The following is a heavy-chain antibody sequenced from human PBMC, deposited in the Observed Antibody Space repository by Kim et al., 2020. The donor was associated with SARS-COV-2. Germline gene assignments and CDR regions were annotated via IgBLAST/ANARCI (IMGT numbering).Heavy chain of an antibody. Sequence: SETLSLTCTVSGGSISSYYWSWIRQPPGKGLEWIGYIYYSGSTNYNPSLKSRVTISVDTSKNQFSLKLSSVTAADTAVYYCARQGEGGQGDYYYYGMDV. CDR3: ARQGEGGQGDYYYYGMDV. J-gene: IGHJ6*01. D-gene: IGHD2-21*01. CDR1: GGSISSYY. V-gene: IGHV4-59*08. CDR2: IYYSGST.